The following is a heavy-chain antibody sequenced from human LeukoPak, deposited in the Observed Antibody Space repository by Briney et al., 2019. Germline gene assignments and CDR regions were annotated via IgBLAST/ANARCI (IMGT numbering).Heavy chain of an antibody. V-gene: IGHV4-39*01. J-gene: IGHJ4*02. CDR3: QSRFLEWLLDY. D-gene: IGHD3-3*01. Sequence: SETLSLTCTVSGGSISSNNYYWGWIRQPPGEGLEWIGSIYYGGYTYYNPSLKRRVTISVDTSKNQFSLKLSSVTAADTAIYYCQSRFLEWLLDYWGQGTLVTVSS. CDR1: GGSISSNNYY. CDR2: IYYGGYT.